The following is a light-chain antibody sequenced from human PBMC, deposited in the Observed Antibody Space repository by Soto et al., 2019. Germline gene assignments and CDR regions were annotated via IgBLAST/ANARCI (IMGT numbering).Light chain of an antibody. CDR2: KNN. V-gene: IGLV1-47*01. CDR3: AAWDDSLSGYV. Sequence: QSALTQPPSASGTPGQRVTISCSGSSSNIGSNYVYWYQQLPGTAPKLLIYKNNQRPSGVPDRFSGSKSGTSASLAISGLPSEDEAAYYCAAWDDSLSGYVFGTGTKVTVL. CDR1: SSNIGSNY. J-gene: IGLJ1*01.